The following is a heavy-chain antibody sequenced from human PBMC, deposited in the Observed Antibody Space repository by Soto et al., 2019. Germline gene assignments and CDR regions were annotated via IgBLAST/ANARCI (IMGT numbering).Heavy chain of an antibody. Sequence: SETLSLTCAVSGDSINSADYYWSWIRQPPGKGLDWVGHIYYRGSTYYTPSLKSRVTISIATSKNQFSLKMTSVTAADTAVYYCARDRGSSWMYKWFDPWGQGIQVAVSS. V-gene: IGHV4-30-4*01. J-gene: IGHJ5*02. CDR2: IYYRGST. CDR3: ARDRGSSWMYKWFDP. CDR1: GDSINSADYY. D-gene: IGHD6-13*01.